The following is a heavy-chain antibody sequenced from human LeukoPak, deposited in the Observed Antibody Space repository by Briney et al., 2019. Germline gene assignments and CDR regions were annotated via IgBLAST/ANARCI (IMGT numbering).Heavy chain of an antibody. CDR1: GFTFSSYG. CDR3: ARDEARYYYYYGMDV. CDR2: ISYDGSNK. J-gene: IGHJ6*04. V-gene: IGHV3-30*03. Sequence: GGSLRLSCAASGFTFSSYGMHWVRQAPGKGLEWVAVISYDGSNKYYADSVKGRFTISRDNSKNTLYLQMNSLRAEDTAAYYCARDEARYYYYYGMDVWGKGTTVTVSS.